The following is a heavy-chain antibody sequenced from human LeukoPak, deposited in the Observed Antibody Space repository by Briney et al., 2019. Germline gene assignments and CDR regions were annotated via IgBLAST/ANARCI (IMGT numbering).Heavy chain of an antibody. Sequence: SETLSLTCTVSGGSISSGDYYWSWIRQPPGKGLEWIGYIYYSGSTYYNPSLKSRVTISVDTSKNQFSLKLSSVTAADTAVYYCARYPIVALSVRNYYYMDVWGKGTTVTVSS. J-gene: IGHJ6*03. D-gene: IGHD5-12*01. V-gene: IGHV4-30-4*08. CDR3: ARYPIVALSVRNYYYMDV. CDR2: IYYSGST. CDR1: GGSISSGDYY.